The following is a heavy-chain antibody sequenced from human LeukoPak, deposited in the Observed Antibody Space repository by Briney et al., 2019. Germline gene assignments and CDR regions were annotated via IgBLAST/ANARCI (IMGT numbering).Heavy chain of an antibody. CDR1: GYTFTSYG. J-gene: IGHJ4*02. D-gene: IGHD2-2*01. Sequence: ASVKVSCKASGYTFTSYGISWVRQAPGQGLEWMGRISAYNGNTNYAQKLQGRVTMTTDTSTSTAYMELRSLRSDDTAVYYCARVCSSTSCYFSGDYWGQGTLVTVSS. V-gene: IGHV1-18*01. CDR3: ARVCSSTSCYFSGDY. CDR2: ISAYNGNT.